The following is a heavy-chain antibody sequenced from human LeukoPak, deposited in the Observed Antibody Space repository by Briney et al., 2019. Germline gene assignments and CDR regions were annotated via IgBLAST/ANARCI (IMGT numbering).Heavy chain of an antibody. J-gene: IGHJ2*01. CDR3: ARHVSSDLRIVVVTSDWYFDR. V-gene: IGHV4-39*01. D-gene: IGHD2-21*02. CDR2: IYYSGST. CDR1: GGSISSSRFY. Sequence: SETLSLTCIVCGGSISSSRFYWGWIRQPPGKGLEWIVNIYYSGSTYYNPSLKSRVTISADTSKKQFSLNLSSVTAADTGVYYCARHVSSDLRIVVVTSDWYFDRWGRGTLVTVSS.